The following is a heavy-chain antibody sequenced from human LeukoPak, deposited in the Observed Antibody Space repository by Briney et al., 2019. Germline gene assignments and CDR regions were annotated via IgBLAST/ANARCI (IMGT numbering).Heavy chain of an antibody. D-gene: IGHD5-18*01. J-gene: IGHJ4*02. Sequence: PGRSLRLSCAASGFTFSSYGMHWVRQAPGKGLEWVAVISYDGFNPYYADSVKGRFTSSRDNSKNTLYLQMNNLRAEDTAVYYCAKYNNGYSYGYFDCWGQGTLVTVSS. CDR2: ISYDGFNP. CDR1: GFTFSSYG. CDR3: AKYNNGYSYGYFDC. V-gene: IGHV3-30*18.